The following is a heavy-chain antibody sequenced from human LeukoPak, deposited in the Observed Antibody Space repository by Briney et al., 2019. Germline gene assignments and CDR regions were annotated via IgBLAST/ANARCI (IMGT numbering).Heavy chain of an antibody. J-gene: IGHJ4*02. V-gene: IGHV3-11*01. CDR2: ISSSGSII. D-gene: IGHD1-7*01. CDR1: GFTFSDYY. Sequence: GGSLRLSCAASGFTFSDYYMSWIRQAPGKGLEWVSYISSSGSIIYYADSVKGRFTISRDNAKNSLYLQMNSLRVEDTAVYYCGRDYSDWNYDFDYWGQGTLATVSS. CDR3: GRDYSDWNYDFDY.